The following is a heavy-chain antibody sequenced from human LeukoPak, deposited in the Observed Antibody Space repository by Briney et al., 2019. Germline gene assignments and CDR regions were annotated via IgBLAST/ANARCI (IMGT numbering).Heavy chain of an antibody. CDR1: GYTFTSYG. CDR3: ARGVPPYYYGSGSYYPAYDY. CDR2: ISAYNGNT. D-gene: IGHD3-10*01. Sequence: ASVKVSCTASGYTFTSYGISWVRQAPGQGLEWMGWISAYNGNTNYAQKLQGRVTMTTDTSTSTAYMELRSLRSDDTAVYYCARGVPPYYYGSGSYYPAYDYWGQGTLVTVSS. J-gene: IGHJ4*02. V-gene: IGHV1-18*01.